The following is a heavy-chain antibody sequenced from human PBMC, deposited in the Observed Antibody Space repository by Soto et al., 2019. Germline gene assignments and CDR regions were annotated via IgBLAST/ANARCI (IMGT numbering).Heavy chain of an antibody. D-gene: IGHD6-13*01. Sequence: ASVKVSCKASGGTFSSYAISWVRQAPGQGLEWMGGIIPIFGTANYAQKFQGRVTITADESTSTAYMELSSLRSEDTAVYYFARDSGVAAAGDLYWYFDLWGRGTLVTVSS. J-gene: IGHJ2*01. V-gene: IGHV1-69*13. CDR1: GGTFSSYA. CDR3: ARDSGVAAAGDLYWYFDL. CDR2: IIPIFGTA.